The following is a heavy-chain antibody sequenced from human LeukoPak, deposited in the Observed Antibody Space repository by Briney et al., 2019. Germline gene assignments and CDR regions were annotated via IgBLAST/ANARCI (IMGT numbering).Heavy chain of an antibody. V-gene: IGHV4-61*02. J-gene: IGHJ4*02. CDR2: IYTSGST. D-gene: IGHD6-6*01. CDR1: GGSISSGSYY. CDR3: ARTHRAAPHEN. Sequence: SETLSLTCTVSGGSISSGSYYWSWIRQPAGKGLEWIGRIYTSGSTNYNPSLKSRVTISVDTSKNQFSLKLSSVTAADTAVYYCARTHRAAPHENWGQGTLVTVSS.